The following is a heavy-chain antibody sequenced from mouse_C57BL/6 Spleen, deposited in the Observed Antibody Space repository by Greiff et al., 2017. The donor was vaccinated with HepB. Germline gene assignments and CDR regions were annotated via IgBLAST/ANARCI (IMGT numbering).Heavy chain of an antibody. J-gene: IGHJ1*03. CDR2: IYPGSGNT. Sequence: VKLQQSGAELVRPGASVKLSCKASGYTFTDYYINWVKQRPGQGLEWIARIYPGSGNTYYNEKFKGKATLTAEKSSSTAYMQLSSLTSEDSAVYFCARSPYYYGSSSYWYFDVWGTGTTVTVSS. D-gene: IGHD1-1*01. CDR1: GYTFTDYY. CDR3: ARSPYYYGSSSYWYFDV. V-gene: IGHV1-76*01.